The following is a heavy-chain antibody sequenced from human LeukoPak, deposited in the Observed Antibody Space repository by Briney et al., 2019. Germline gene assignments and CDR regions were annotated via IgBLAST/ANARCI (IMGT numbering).Heavy chain of an antibody. CDR3: AKEWDYGGLADC. J-gene: IGHJ4*02. CDR1: GFTFSTYG. CDR2: ISYDGSDK. V-gene: IGHV3-30*18. D-gene: IGHD4-23*01. Sequence: GGSLRLSCAASGFTFSTYGMHWVRQAPGKGLDWVAVISYDGSDKYYADSVKGRFAISRDNSKNTLYLQMNSLRVEDTAVYYCAKEWDYGGLADCRGQGTLVTVSS.